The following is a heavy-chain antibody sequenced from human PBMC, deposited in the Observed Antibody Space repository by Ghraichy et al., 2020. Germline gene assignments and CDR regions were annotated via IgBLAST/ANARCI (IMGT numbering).Heavy chain of an antibody. D-gene: IGHD1-1*01. V-gene: IGHV3-23*01. J-gene: IGHJ5*02. CDR1: GFTFSNYA. CDR2: ISGSAGST. Sequence: GGSLRLSCAASGFTFSNYAMTWVRQAPGKGLEWVSVISGSAGSTYYADSGKGRFTISRDNSKNMLYLQMNSLRAADPARYSCATTGSYSLGSWGQGTLVTVSS. CDR3: ATTGSYSLGS.